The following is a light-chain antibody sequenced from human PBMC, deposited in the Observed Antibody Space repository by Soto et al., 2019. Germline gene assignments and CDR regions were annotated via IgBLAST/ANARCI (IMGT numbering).Light chain of an antibody. Sequence: QSPLTQPASVSGSPGRSITISCTGTSSDVGGYDYVSWYQQHPLKAPKLIIYEVTNRPSGVSSRSSGSKSGNTASLTISGLQAEEEADYYCCSYTGRTGDVFGTGTKVTVL. CDR1: SSDVGGYDY. J-gene: IGLJ1*01. CDR3: CSYTGRTGDV. V-gene: IGLV2-14*01. CDR2: EVT.